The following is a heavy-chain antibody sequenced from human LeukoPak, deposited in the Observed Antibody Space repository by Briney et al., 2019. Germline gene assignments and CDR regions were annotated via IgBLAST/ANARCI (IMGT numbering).Heavy chain of an antibody. D-gene: IGHD3-3*01. CDR1: GGSFSGYY. CDR3: ARRKIHGPRGGTIFGVAWFDP. V-gene: IGHV4-34*01. J-gene: IGHJ5*02. Sequence: PSETLSLTCAVYGGSFSGYYWSWIRQPPGKGLEWIGEINHSGSTNYNPSLKSRVTISVDTSKNQFSLKLSSVTAADTAVYYCARRKIHGPRGGTIFGVAWFDPWGQGTLVTVSS. CDR2: INHSGST.